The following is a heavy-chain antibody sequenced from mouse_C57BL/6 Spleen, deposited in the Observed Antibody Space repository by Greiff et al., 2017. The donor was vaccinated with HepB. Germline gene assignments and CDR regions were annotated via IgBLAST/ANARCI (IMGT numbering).Heavy chain of an antibody. CDR1: GYTFTSYD. J-gene: IGHJ4*01. V-gene: IGHV1-85*01. CDR2: IYPRDGST. CDR3: ARGDYGSSYPYYAMDY. D-gene: IGHD1-1*01. Sequence: QVQLQQSGPELVKPGASVKLSCKASGYTFTSYDINWVKQRPGQGLEWIGWIYPRDGSTKYNEKFKGKATLTVDTSSSTAYMELHSLTSEDSAVYFCARGDYGSSYPYYAMDYWGQGTSVTVSS.